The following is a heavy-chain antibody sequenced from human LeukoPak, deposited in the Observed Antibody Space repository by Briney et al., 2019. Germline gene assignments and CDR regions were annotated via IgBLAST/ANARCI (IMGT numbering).Heavy chain of an antibody. J-gene: IGHJ4*02. D-gene: IGHD2-15*01. CDR2: ISTDGYTT. V-gene: IGHV3-74*01. Sequence: GGSMRLSSAASGLAFSAYKMHWVRQAPRKGLVWVSRISTDGYTTDYADFVQGRFTASRDNTKNTWSLEMNSLRAEDTAVYYCVVGGSPGYWGQGTLVTVSS. CDR1: GLAFSAYK. CDR3: VVGGSPGY.